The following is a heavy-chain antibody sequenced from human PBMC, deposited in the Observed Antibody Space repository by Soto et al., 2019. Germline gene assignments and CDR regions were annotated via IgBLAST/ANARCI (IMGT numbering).Heavy chain of an antibody. D-gene: IGHD3-22*01. V-gene: IGHV4-61*08. Sequence: SETLSLSCTVSGGSVSSGAYYWSWIRQPPGKGLEWIGYIYYSGNTNYNPSLKSRVTISVDTSKNQFSLKLRSVIAADTAVYYCARGGRHLDSSGYGSLGYPGQRTLVIVSS. CDR2: IYYSGNT. CDR3: ARGGRHLDSSGYGSLGY. J-gene: IGHJ4*02. CDR1: GGSVSSGAYY.